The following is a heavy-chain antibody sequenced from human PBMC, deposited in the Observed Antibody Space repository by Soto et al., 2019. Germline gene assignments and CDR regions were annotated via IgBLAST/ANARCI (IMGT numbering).Heavy chain of an antibody. V-gene: IGHV3-64D*08. J-gene: IGHJ3*02. D-gene: IGHD3-10*01. CDR1: GFTFRGDA. Sequence: PGGSLRLSCPASGFTFRGDAVHWVRQPPGKGLEDVSLISSNGNIRDYADSVRGRFTISRDNFKNTVYLQMSSLRVEDMAVYYCVVRGSAFDIWGQGTMVTVSS. CDR2: ISSNGNIR. CDR3: VVRGSAFDI.